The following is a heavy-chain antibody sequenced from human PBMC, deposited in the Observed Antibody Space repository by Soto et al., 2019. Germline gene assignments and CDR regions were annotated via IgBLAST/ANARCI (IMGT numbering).Heavy chain of an antibody. CDR1: GYTFTSYG. J-gene: IGHJ5*02. CDR2: ISAYNGNT. V-gene: IGHV1-18*01. D-gene: IGHD3-3*01. Sequence: ASVKVSCKASGYTFTSYGISWVRQAPGQGLEWMGWISAYNGNTNYARKLQGRVTMTTDTSTSTAYMELRSLRSDDTAVYYCARGTGYDFWSAVAQIPRRYNWFDPWGQGTPVTGSS. CDR3: ARGTGYDFWSAVAQIPRRYNWFDP.